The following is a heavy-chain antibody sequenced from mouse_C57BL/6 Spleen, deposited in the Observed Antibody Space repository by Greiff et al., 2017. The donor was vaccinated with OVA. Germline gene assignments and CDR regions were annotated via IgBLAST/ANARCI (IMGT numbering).Heavy chain of an antibody. D-gene: IGHD1-1*01. CDR3: ASYYGSSSSYYFDY. Sequence: EVKLVESGPGLVKPSQSLSLTCSVTGYSITSGYYWNWIRQFPGNKLEWMGYISYDGSNNYNPSLKNRISITRDTSKNQFFLKLNSVTTEDTATYYCASYYGSSSSYYFDYWGQGTTLTVSS. V-gene: IGHV3-6*01. J-gene: IGHJ2*01. CDR2: ISYDGSN. CDR1: GYSITSGYY.